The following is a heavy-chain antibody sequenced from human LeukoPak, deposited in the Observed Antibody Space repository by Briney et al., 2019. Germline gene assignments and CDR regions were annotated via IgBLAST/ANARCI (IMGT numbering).Heavy chain of an antibody. D-gene: IGHD3-3*01. J-gene: IGHJ6*02. CDR1: GFAFSAYC. CDR3: AKSVAIYFYYGLDV. V-gene: IGHV3-74*01. Sequence: GGSLRLSCVASGFAFSAYCMHWVRQAPGEGLLWVSRSCPFRSTPVYADSVKGRFTISRDNSKNTLFLQMNSLRTEDTAPYYCAKSVAIYFYYGLDVWGQGTTVTVSS. CDR2: SCPFRSTP.